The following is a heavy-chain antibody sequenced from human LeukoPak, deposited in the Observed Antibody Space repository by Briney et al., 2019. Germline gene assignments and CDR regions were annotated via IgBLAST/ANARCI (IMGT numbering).Heavy chain of an antibody. CDR3: ARQGFRGYSYGYFDY. J-gene: IGHJ4*02. Sequence: PGGSLRLSCAASGFTFSDSAMHWVRQASGKGLEWVGRIRSKTNDYGTAYGESVKGRVTISGDDSRNTAYLQMNSLRAEDTAVYYCARQGFRGYSYGYFDYWGQGTLVTVSP. D-gene: IGHD5-18*01. CDR1: GFTFSDSA. V-gene: IGHV3-73*01. CDR2: IRSKTNDYGT.